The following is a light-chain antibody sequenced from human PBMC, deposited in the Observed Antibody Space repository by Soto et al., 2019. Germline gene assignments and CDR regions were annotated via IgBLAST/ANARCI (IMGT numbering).Light chain of an antibody. J-gene: IGKJ1*01. CDR1: QTLVYSDGNIY. CDR3: MQGTHWPRT. CDR2: KVS. V-gene: IGKV2-30*01. Sequence: DVVLTQSPLSLPVTLGQPASISCRSSQTLVYSDGNIYLNWFPQRPGQSPRRLIYKVSDRDSGVPDRFSGSGSGTDFTLKISRVEAGDVGVYFCMQGTHWPRTFGQGTKVEIK.